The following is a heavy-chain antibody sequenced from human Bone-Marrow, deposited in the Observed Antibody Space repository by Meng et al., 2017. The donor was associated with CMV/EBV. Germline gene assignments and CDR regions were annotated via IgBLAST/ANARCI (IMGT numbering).Heavy chain of an antibody. D-gene: IGHD1-1*01. CDR1: GFTFSSYA. CDR2: ISYDGSNK. Sequence: GESLKISCAASGFTFSSYAMHWVRQAPGKGLEWVAVISYDGSNKYYADSVKGRFTISRDNSKNTLYLQMNSLRAEDTAVYYCAREPRDGSYWNYYYYGMDVWGQGTTVTGSS. V-gene: IGHV3-30-3*01. CDR3: AREPRDGSYWNYYYYGMDV. J-gene: IGHJ6*01.